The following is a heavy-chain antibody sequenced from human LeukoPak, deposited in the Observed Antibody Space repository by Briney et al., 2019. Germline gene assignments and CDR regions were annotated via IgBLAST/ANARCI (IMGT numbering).Heavy chain of an antibody. V-gene: IGHV3-49*03. Sequence: PGGSLRLSCTTSGFTFGDYAMSWFRQAPGKGLEWVGFIRSKAYGGTTEYAASVKGRFTISRDDSKSIAYLQMNSLRAEDTAVYYCAKAERRWLQLGIDYWGQGTLVTVSS. J-gene: IGHJ4*02. D-gene: IGHD5-24*01. CDR2: IRSKAYGGTT. CDR3: AKAERRWLQLGIDY. CDR1: GFTFGDYA.